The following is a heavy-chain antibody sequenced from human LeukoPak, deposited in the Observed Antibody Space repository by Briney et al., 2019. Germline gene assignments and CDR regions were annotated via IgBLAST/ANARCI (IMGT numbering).Heavy chain of an antibody. V-gene: IGHV3-48*01. CDR3: ARETYSSGWYTYFDY. J-gene: IGHJ4*02. Sequence: GGSLRLSCVASGFTFSSYGMSWVRQAPGKGLEWVSYISSSSSTIYYADSVKGRFTISRDNAKNSLYLQMNSLRAEDTAVYYCARETYSSGWYTYFDYWGQGTLVTVSS. CDR2: ISSSSSTI. D-gene: IGHD6-19*01. CDR1: GFTFSSYG.